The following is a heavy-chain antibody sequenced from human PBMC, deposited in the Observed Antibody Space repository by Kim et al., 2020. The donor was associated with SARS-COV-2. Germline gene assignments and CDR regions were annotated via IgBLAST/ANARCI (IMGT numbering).Heavy chain of an antibody. V-gene: IGHV4-61*03. J-gene: IGHJ4*02. D-gene: IGHD1-26*01. CDR2: GST. CDR3: ARGRWELPY. Sequence: GSTNYTPALQSRVTISVDTSNNHVSLTLSSVTAADTAVYYCARGRWELPYWGQGTLVTVSS.